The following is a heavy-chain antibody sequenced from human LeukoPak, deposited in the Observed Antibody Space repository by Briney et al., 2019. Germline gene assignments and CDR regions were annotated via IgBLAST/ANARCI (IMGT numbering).Heavy chain of an antibody. J-gene: IGHJ4*02. CDR1: GGSSSGYY. CDR2: INHSGST. V-gene: IGHV4-34*01. CDR3: ARVLSYDFWSGYYPRDYFDY. D-gene: IGHD3-3*01. Sequence: SETLSLTCAVYGGSSSGYYWSWIRQPPGKGLEWIGEINHSGSTNYNPSLKSRVTISVDTSKNQFSLKLSSVTAANTAVYYCARVLSYDFWSGYYPRDYFDYWGQGTLVTVSS.